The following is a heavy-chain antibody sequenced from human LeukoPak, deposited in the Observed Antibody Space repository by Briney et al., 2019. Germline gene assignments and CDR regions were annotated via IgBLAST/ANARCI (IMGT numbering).Heavy chain of an antibody. CDR1: GYTFTSYD. D-gene: IGHD3-3*01. CDR2: MNPNSGNT. V-gene: IGHV1-8*01. Sequence: GASVKVSCKASGYTFTSYDINWVRQATGQGLEWMGWMNPNSGNTGYAQKFQGRVTMTRNTSISTAYMELSSLRSEDTAVYYCARVRFLGLYYGMDVWGQGTTVTVSS. J-gene: IGHJ6*02. CDR3: ARVRFLGLYYGMDV.